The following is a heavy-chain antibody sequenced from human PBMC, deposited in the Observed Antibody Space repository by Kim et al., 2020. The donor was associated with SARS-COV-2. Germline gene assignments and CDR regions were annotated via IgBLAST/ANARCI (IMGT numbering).Heavy chain of an antibody. D-gene: IGHD3-3*01. Sequence: EPVEGRFTIPRDNAKNSLFLQLSSLRAEDTSVYYCARAGFGVVIIHFDSWGQGTLFTVSS. V-gene: IGHV3-11*05. J-gene: IGHJ4*02. CDR3: ARAGFGVVIIHFDS.